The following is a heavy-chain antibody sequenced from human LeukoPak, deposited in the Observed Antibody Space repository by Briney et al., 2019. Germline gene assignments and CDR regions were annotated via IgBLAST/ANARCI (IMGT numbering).Heavy chain of an antibody. CDR3: AREDYDSSGPRFDP. D-gene: IGHD3-22*01. J-gene: IGHJ5*02. V-gene: IGHV4-59*01. Sequence: SETLSLTCTVSGGSISSYYWSWIRQPPGKGLEWIGYIYYSGSTNYNPSLKSRVTISVDTSKNQFSLKLSSVTAADTAVYYCAREDYDSSGPRFDPWGQGTLVTVSS. CDR1: GGSISSYY. CDR2: IYYSGST.